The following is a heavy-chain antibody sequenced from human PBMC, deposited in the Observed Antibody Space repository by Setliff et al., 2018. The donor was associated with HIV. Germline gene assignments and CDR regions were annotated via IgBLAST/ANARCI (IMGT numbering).Heavy chain of an antibody. CDR3: ARDRRDDYVWGSYRQFDY. J-gene: IGHJ4*02. D-gene: IGHD3-16*02. V-gene: IGHV1-18*04. CDR1: GYTFTTYS. Sequence: ASVKVSCKASGYTFTTYSITWVRQAPGQGLEWMGWINPNSGNTGYAQKFKGRVTITADESTSTVYMELSSLRTEDTAVYYCARDRRDDYVWGSYRQFDYWGQGTLVTVSS. CDR2: INPNSGNT.